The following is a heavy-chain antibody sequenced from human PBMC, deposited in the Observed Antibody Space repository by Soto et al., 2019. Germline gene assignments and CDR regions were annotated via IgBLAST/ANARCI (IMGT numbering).Heavy chain of an antibody. D-gene: IGHD3-22*01. V-gene: IGHV3-7*01. CDR1: GFTIGDYW. J-gene: IGHJ4*02. CDR3: ARTIVVVVPDNFDH. CDR2: IKEDGSEK. Sequence: EVQLVESGGGLVQPGGSLRLSCAASGFTIGDYWMSWVRQAPGKGLEWVANIKEDGSEKYYVDSVTGRFTISRDSAKNSLYLQINSLRGEDTAVYYCARTIVVVVPDNFDHWGQGTLVTVSS.